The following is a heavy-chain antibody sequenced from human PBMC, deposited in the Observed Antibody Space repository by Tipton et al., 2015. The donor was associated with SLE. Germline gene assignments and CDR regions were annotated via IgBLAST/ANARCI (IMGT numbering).Heavy chain of an antibody. CDR2: IYPGDSDI. Sequence: QSGPEVKKPGESLKISCKGSGYSFSSYWIGWVRQMPGKGLEWMGIIYPGDSDIKYSPSFQGRVTFAADKSISTVFLQWSSLKASDTAMYYCARQGTDELDYWGQGTLVTVSS. J-gene: IGHJ4*02. V-gene: IGHV5-51*01. CDR3: ARQGTDELDY. CDR1: GYSFSSYW. D-gene: IGHD3-10*01.